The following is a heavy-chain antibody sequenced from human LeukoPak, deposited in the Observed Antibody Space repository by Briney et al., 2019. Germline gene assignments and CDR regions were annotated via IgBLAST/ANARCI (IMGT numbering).Heavy chain of an antibody. V-gene: IGHV3-23*01. CDR1: GFTFSCCF. J-gene: IGHJ4*02. D-gene: IGHD3-10*01. CDR3: AKYRGDPY. CDR2: ISGGGGGT. Sequence: GGSLRLSCAASGFTFSCCFMTWVRQPPGKGLEWVSAISGGGGGTYYAASVKGRFTISRDNSKNTLYLQMNSLRAEDTAVYYCAKYRGDPYWGQGTLVTVSS.